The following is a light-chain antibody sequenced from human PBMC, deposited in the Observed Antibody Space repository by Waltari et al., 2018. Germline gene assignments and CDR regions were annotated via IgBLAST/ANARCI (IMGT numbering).Light chain of an antibody. V-gene: IGKV3-11*01. Sequence: EVVLTQSPVTLSLAAGERATLSCRASESVSNYLAWYQQKPGQSPRLLIYDTSKRATGIPARFSGSGYGTDFTRTINNLEAEDFALYYCQQGSILPLTFGGGTNVEIK. J-gene: IGKJ4*01. CDR3: QQGSILPLT. CDR2: DTS. CDR1: ESVSNY.